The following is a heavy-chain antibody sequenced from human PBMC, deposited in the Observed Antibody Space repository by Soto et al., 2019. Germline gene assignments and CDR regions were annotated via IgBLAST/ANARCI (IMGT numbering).Heavy chain of an antibody. CDR1: GYSFTIYW. CDR2: IYPGDSDT. D-gene: IGHD2-2*01. Sequence: PGGSLKISCNGSGYSFTIYWIGCGRQMPGKGLEWMGIIYPGDSDTRYSPSFQGQVTISADKSISTAYLQCGSLKASDTAMYYCARHRRYCSSTSCRRLYYYGMDVWGQGTTVTVSS. J-gene: IGHJ6*02. CDR3: ARHRRYCSSTSCRRLYYYGMDV. V-gene: IGHV5-51*01.